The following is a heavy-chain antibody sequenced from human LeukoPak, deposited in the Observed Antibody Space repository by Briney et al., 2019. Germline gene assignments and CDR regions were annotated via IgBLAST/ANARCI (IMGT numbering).Heavy chain of an antibody. V-gene: IGHV3-53*01. CDR1: GFTVSSNY. CDR2: IYSGGST. CDR3: AREKHYYYGMDV. J-gene: IGHJ6*02. Sequence: PGGSLRLSCAASGFTVSSNYMSWVRQAPGKGLEWVSVIYSGGSTYYADSVKGRFTISRDNSKNTLYLQMNSLRAEDTAVYYCAREKHYYYGMDVWGQGTTVTVSS.